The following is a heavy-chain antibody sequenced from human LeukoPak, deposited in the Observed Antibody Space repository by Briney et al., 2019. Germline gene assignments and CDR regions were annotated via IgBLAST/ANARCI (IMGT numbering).Heavy chain of an antibody. J-gene: IGHJ4*02. D-gene: IGHD3-9*01. CDR3: AKDSSISPYYDILTGYDY. CDR2: ISWNSGSI. V-gene: IGHV3-9*01. Sequence: PGRSLRLSCAASGFTFDDYAMHWVRQAPGKGLEWVSGISWNSGSIGYADSVKGRFTISRDNAKNSLYLQMNSLRAEDTALYYCAKDSSISPYYDILTGYDYWGQGTLVTVSS. CDR1: GFTFDDYA.